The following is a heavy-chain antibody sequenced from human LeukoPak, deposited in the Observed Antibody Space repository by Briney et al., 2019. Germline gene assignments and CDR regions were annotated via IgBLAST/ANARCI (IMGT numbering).Heavy chain of an antibody. CDR1: GFIFSNYW. V-gene: IGHV3-7*03. CDR3: ARYRHLGY. Sequence: GGSLRLSCAASGFIFSNYWMDWARQVPGKGLEWVANMKGDGSEIYYVDSVKGRFTISRGNAKNSLYLQMNNLRAEDTAIYYCARYRHLGYWGQGTLVTVSS. J-gene: IGHJ4*02. CDR2: MKGDGSEI.